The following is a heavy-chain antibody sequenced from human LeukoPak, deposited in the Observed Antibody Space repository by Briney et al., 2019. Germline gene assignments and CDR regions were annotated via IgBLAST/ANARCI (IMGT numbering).Heavy chain of an antibody. CDR1: GGSISSSSYY. V-gene: IGHV4-39*07. CDR2: IYYSGST. D-gene: IGHD3-9*01. CDR3: ARMNYDILTGYPYNWFDP. J-gene: IGHJ5*02. Sequence: PSETLSLTCTVSGGSISSSSYYWGWIRQPPGKGLEWLGSIYYSGSTYYNPSLKSRVTISVDTSKNQFSLKLSSVTAADTAVYYCARMNYDILTGYPYNWFDPWGQGTLVTVSS.